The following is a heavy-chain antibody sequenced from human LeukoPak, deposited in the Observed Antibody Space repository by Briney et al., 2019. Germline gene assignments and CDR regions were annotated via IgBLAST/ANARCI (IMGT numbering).Heavy chain of an antibody. Sequence: GGSLRLSCAASGFTFSSYAMHWVRQAPGKGREWEAVISYDGSNKYYADSVKGRFTISRDTSKNTLYLQMNSLRAEDTAVYYCAILAVAGRTFDYWGQGTLVTVSS. D-gene: IGHD6-19*01. J-gene: IGHJ4*02. V-gene: IGHV3-30-3*01. CDR3: AILAVAGRTFDY. CDR2: ISYDGSNK. CDR1: GFTFSSYA.